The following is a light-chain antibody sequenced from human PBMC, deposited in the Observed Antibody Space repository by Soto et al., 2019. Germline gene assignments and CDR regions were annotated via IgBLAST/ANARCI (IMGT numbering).Light chain of an antibody. V-gene: IGKV1-39*01. CDR3: QQSYTTPRT. J-gene: IGKJ1*01. CDR2: AAS. CDR1: QTIIGY. Sequence: DIQMTQSPSSLSASIGDSVTTTCRASQTIIGYLNWYQQKPGKAPRLLINAASNLQSGVPSRFRGSGSETDFTLTITSLQPEDFATYYCQQSYTTPRTFGQGTKGDIK.